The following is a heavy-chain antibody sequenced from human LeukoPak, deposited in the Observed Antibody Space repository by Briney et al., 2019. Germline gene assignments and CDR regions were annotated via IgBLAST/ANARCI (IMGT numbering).Heavy chain of an antibody. V-gene: IGHV1-3*01. CDR1: GYTFTSYA. Sequence: ASVKVSCKASGYTFTSYAMHWVRQAPGQRLEWMGWINAGNGNTKYSQKFQGRVTFTRDTSASTAYMELSSLRSEDTAVYYCARGPHSRGWYHADVWGQGTTVTVSS. D-gene: IGHD6-19*01. J-gene: IGHJ6*02. CDR3: ARGPHSRGWYHADV. CDR2: INAGNGNT.